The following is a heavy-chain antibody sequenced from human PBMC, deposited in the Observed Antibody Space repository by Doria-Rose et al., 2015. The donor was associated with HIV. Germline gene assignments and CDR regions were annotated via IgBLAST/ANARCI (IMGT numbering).Heavy chain of an antibody. D-gene: IGHD6-13*01. CDR1: GVTLSSPGMG. J-gene: IGHJ4*02. V-gene: IGHV2-26*01. CDR2: IFSDDER. CDR3: ARIKSSRWYHKYYFDF. Sequence: SGPVLVKLTETLTLTCTVSGVTLSSPGMGVSWIRQPPGKALEWLANIFSDDERSHKTSLKSRLTIARGTSKSQVVLTMTDMDPVDTATYYCARIKSSRWYHKYYFDFWGQGTLVIVSA.